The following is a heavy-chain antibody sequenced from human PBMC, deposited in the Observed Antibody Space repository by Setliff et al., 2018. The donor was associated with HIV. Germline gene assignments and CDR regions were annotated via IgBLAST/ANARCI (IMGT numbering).Heavy chain of an antibody. Sequence: LETLSLTCAVYNGSFSGYYWTWVRQSPGKGLEWIGEINHGGTTTYNPSLKSQVTISVDTSKNQFSLKLNTVTAADTAVYYCALLEVPFIGAVSPPLWGQGNLVTVSS. D-gene: IGHD5-12*01. CDR3: ALLEVPFIGAVSPPL. V-gene: IGHV4-34*01. J-gene: IGHJ4*02. CDR2: INHGGTT. CDR1: NGSFSGYY.